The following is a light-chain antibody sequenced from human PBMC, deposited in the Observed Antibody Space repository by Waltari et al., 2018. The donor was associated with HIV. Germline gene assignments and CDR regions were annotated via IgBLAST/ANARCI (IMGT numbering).Light chain of an antibody. CDR2: KAS. Sequence: DIQMTQSPSTLSASVGDRVTITCRASQSISTWLAWYQHKPWSAPKLLIYKASTLVSGVPSRFSGDGSGTEFTLTISSLQPEDFATYFCQHYNSYTALTFGGGTMVEIK. CDR3: QHYNSYTALT. J-gene: IGKJ4*01. CDR1: QSISTW. V-gene: IGKV1-5*03.